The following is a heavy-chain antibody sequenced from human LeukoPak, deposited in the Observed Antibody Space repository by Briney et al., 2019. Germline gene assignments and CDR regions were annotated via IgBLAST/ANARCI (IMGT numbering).Heavy chain of an antibody. V-gene: IGHV3-30*18. CDR1: GFTFSSYG. D-gene: IGHD5-12*01. J-gene: IGHJ4*02. CDR3: AEGTGSGYDVWPLVDY. Sequence: GGSLRLSCAASGFTFSSYGMHWVRQAPGKGLEWVAVISYDGSNKYYADSVKGRFTISRDNSKNTLYLQMNSLRAEDTAVYYCAEGTGSGYDVWPLVDYWGQGTLVTVSS. CDR2: ISYDGSNK.